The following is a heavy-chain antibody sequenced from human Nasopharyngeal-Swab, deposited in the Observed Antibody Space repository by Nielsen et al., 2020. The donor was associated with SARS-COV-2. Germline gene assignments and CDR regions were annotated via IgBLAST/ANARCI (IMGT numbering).Heavy chain of an antibody. CDR3: ARDLLGYSGYDLGGLDY. CDR2: IWYDGSNK. J-gene: IGHJ4*02. Sequence: GESLKISCAASGFTFSDYAMTWVRQAPGKGLEWVAVIWYDGSNKYYADSVKGRFTISRDNSKNTLYLQMNSLRAEDTAVYYCARDLLGYSGYDLGGLDYWGQGTLVTVSS. D-gene: IGHD5-12*01. V-gene: IGHV3-33*08. CDR1: GFTFSDYA.